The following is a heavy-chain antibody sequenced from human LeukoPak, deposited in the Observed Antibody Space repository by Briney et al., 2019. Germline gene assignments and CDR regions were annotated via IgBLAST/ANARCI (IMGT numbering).Heavy chain of an antibody. D-gene: IGHD2-2*01. J-gene: IGHJ4*02. CDR3: ARRVVPAALGR. CDR1: GGSFGDYY. V-gene: IGHV4-34*01. Sequence: SETLSLTCAVYGGSFGDYYWAWVRQPPGKGLEWIGEIHHSGSINYYNPSLKSRVTMSVDTSNNQFSLRLSSVTAADTAVYCCARRVVPAALGRWGQGTLVTVSS. CDR2: IHHSGSI.